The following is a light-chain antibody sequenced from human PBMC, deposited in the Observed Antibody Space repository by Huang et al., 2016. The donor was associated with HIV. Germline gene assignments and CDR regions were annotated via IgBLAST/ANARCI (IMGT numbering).Light chain of an antibody. J-gene: IGKJ2*01. CDR2: LGA. CDR3: MEALQTPYT. V-gene: IGKV2-28*01. Sequence: DVVMTQSPLSLHVPPGVPASISFRSIQSLRHRKRLNYLVWYLQKPGQSAQLLIRLGAMRASWVPDRFSGGGSGAYFSLNISRVEAEDAGIYYCMEALQTPYTFGQGTKLEIK. CDR1: QSLRHRKRLNY.